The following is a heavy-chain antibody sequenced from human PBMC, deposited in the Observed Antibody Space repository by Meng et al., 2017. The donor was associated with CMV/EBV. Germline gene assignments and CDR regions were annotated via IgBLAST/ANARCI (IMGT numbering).Heavy chain of an antibody. V-gene: IGHV1-69*12. CDR3: ARARGRVVVVAPFDY. CDR1: GGTCSRYA. Sequence: QVRLVQAGGGVKEPGYAVRVSCKASGGTCSRYAISWVRQAPGQGLEWMVGIIPIFGTANYAQKFQGRVTITADESTSTAYMELSSLRSEDTAVYYCARARGRVVVVAPFDYWGQGTLVTVSS. CDR2: IIPIFGTA. J-gene: IGHJ4*02. D-gene: IGHD2-15*01.